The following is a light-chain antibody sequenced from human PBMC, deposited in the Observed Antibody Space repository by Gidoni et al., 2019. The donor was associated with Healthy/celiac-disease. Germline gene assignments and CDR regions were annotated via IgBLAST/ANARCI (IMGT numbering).Light chain of an antibody. CDR2: AAS. CDR3: QQCYSTLWA. Sequence: DIQMTQSPSSLSASVGDRVTITCRASQSISSYLNWYQQKPGKAPKLLIYAASSLQSGVPSRFSGSGSGTDFTLTISSRQPEDCATYYCQQCYSTLWAFGQGTKVEIK. CDR1: QSISSY. J-gene: IGKJ1*01. V-gene: IGKV1-39*01.